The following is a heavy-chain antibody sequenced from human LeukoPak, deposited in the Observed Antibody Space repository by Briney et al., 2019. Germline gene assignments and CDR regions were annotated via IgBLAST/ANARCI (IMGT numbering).Heavy chain of an antibody. CDR1: GGSISSGGYS. D-gene: IGHD3-10*01. V-gene: IGHV4-30-2*01. Sequence: SQTLSLTCAVSGGSISSGGYSWSWIRQPPGKGLEWIGYIYDSGSTYYNPSLKSRVTISLDRSKNQFSLKLSSVTATDTAVYYCARYGGSGTYFFDYWGRGTLVTVSS. J-gene: IGHJ4*02. CDR3: ARYGGSGTYFFDY. CDR2: IYDSGST.